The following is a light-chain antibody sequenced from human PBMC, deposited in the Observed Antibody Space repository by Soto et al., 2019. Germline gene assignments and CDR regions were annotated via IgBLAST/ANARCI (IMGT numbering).Light chain of an antibody. Sequence: QSALTQPASVSGSPGQSITISCTGTSSDVGSYNLVSWYQHHPVKAPKLMIYEVSTRPSGVSNRFSGSKSGNTASLTISGLQAEDEADYYCCSYAGSSTFPYVFGTGTKLTVL. CDR2: EVS. J-gene: IGLJ1*01. V-gene: IGLV2-23*02. CDR1: SSDVGSYNL. CDR3: CSYAGSSTFPYV.